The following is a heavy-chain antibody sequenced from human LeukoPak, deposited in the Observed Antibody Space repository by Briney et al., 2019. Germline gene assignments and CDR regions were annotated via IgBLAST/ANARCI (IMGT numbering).Heavy chain of an antibody. D-gene: IGHD3-22*01. CDR3: AKDMSYDRSGGMVD. V-gene: IGHV3-9*03. J-gene: IGHJ4*02. CDR2: ISWNSGSI. Sequence: PGRSLRLSCAASGFTFDDYAMHWVRQAPGKGLEWVSGISWNSGSIGYADSVKGRFTISRDNAKNSLYLRMNSLRAEDMALYYCAKDMSYDRSGGMVDWGQGTLVTVSS. CDR1: GFTFDDYA.